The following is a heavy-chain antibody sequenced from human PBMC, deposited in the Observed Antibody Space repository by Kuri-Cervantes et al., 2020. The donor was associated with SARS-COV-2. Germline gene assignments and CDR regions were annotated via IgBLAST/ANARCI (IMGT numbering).Heavy chain of an antibody. J-gene: IGHJ6*02. Sequence: LSLTCAASGLTFSSYWMSWVRQAPGKGLEWVANIKQDGSEKYYVDSVKGRFTISRDNAKNSLYLQMNSLRAEDTAVYYCARDTGGTMIYYYYYYGMDVWGQGTTVTVSS. CDR3: ARDTGGTMIYYYYYYGMDV. CDR2: IKQDGSEK. V-gene: IGHV3-7*01. D-gene: IGHD2-8*02. CDR1: GLTFSSYW.